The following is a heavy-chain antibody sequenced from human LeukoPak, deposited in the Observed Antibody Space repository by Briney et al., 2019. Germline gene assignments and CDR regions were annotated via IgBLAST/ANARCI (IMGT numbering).Heavy chain of an antibody. CDR3: ARGHWLDP. J-gene: IGHJ5*02. CDR2: IYYSGST. Sequence: SEALSLTCTVSGGSISSYYWSWIRQPPGKGLEWIGYIYYSGSTNYNPSLKSRVTISVDTSKNQFSLKLSSVTAADTAVYYCARGHWLDPWGQGTLVTVSS. V-gene: IGHV4-59*01. CDR1: GGSISSYY.